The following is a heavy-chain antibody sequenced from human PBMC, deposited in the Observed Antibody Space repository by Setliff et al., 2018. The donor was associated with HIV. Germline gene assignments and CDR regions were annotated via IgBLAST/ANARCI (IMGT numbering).Heavy chain of an antibody. V-gene: IGHV3-72*01. CDR3: ARDMRDSSGHYFEDY. D-gene: IGHD3-22*01. CDR2: IRNKANSYTT. CDR1: GFPFNAYE. Sequence: QSGGSLRLSCAASGFPFNAYEMNWLRQAPEKGLEWVGRIRNKANSYTTEYAASVKGRFTISRDESKNSVDLQMNSLKTEDTAVYYCARDMRDSSGHYFEDYWGQGTLVTVSS. J-gene: IGHJ4*02.